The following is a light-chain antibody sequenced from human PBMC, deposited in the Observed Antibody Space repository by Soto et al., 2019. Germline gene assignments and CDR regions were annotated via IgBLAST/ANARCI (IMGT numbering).Light chain of an antibody. Sequence: DIVMTQSPDSLAVSLGERATINCKSSQRVLYSSTNKNYLAWYQQKPGQPPKLLIYWASTRESGVPDRFSGSGSGTDFTLTISSLQAEDVAVYYCQQYYSTPPYTFGQGTKLEIK. CDR2: WAS. V-gene: IGKV4-1*01. CDR1: QRVLYSSTNKNY. CDR3: QQYYSTPPYT. J-gene: IGKJ2*01.